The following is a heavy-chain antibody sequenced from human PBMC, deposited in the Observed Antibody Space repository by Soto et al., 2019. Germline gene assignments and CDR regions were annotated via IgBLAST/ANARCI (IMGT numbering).Heavy chain of an antibody. CDR1: GGSISSGDYY. CDR2: IYYSGST. CDR3: ARVDSDEYYYYGMDV. J-gene: IGHJ6*02. V-gene: IGHV4-30-4*01. Sequence: SETLFLTCTVSGGSISSGDYYWSWIRQPPGKGLEWIGYIYYSGSTYYNPSLKSRVTISVDTSKNQFSLKLSSVTAADTAVYYCARVDSDEYYYYGMDVWGQGTTVTVSS.